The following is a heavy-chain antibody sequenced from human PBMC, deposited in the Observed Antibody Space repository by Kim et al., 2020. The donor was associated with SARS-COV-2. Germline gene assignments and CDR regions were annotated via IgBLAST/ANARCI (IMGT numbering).Heavy chain of an antibody. J-gene: IGHJ6*02. CDR2: IIPIFGTA. D-gene: IGHD4-17*01. Sequence: SVKVSCKASGGTFSSYAISWVRQAPGQGLEWMGGIIPIFGTANYAQKFQGRVTITADESTSTAYMELSSLRSEDTAVYYCARSTADNGDAYYYYYYGMDVWGQGTTVTVSS. V-gene: IGHV1-69*13. CDR3: ARSTADNGDAYYYYYYGMDV. CDR1: GGTFSSYA.